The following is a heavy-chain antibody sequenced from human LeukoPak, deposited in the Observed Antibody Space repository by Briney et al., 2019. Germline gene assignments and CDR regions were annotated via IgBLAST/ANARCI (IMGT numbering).Heavy chain of an antibody. D-gene: IGHD1-26*01. Sequence: GGSLRLSCAASGFTFSSYGMRWVRQAPGKGLEWVAVIWYDGSNKYYADSVKGRFTISRDNSKNTLYLQMNSLRAEDTAVYYCARDQSGITPWFDPWGQGTLVTVSS. CDR2: IWYDGSNK. CDR1: GFTFSSYG. J-gene: IGHJ5*02. CDR3: ARDQSGITPWFDP. V-gene: IGHV3-33*01.